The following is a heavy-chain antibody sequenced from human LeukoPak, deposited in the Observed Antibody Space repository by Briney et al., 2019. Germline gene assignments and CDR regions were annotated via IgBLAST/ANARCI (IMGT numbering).Heavy chain of an antibody. D-gene: IGHD3-10*01. CDR3: ARDGSGSLPGDYYYYGMDV. CDR2: INHSGST. Sequence: SETLSLTCAVYGGSFSGYYWSWIRQPPGKGLEWIGEINHSGSTNYNPSLKSRVTISVDTSKNQFSLKLSSVTAADTAVYYCARDGSGSLPGDYYYYGMDVWGQGTAVTVSS. CDR1: GGSFSGYY. J-gene: IGHJ6*02. V-gene: IGHV4-34*01.